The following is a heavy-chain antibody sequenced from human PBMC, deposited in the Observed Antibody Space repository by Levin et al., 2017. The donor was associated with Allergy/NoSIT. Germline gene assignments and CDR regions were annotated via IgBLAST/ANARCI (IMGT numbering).Heavy chain of an antibody. V-gene: IGHV4-39*07. CDR1: GGSISSSSYY. CDR3: AREVRPRGYYYYGMDV. D-gene: IGHD3-10*01. J-gene: IGHJ6*02. CDR2: IYYSGST. Sequence: SETLSLTCTVSGGSISSSSYYWGWIRQPPGKGLEWIGSIYYSGSTYYNPSLKSRVTISVDTSKNQFSLKLSSVTAADTAVYYCAREVRPRGYYYYGMDVWGQGTTVTVSS.